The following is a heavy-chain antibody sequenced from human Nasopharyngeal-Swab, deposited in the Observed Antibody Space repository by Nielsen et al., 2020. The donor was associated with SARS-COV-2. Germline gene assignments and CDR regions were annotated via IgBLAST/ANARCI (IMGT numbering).Heavy chain of an antibody. CDR2: ISGDGGST. Sequence: GESLKISCASSGFTFDDYAMLWVRQAPGTGLEWVSLISGDGGSTYYADSVKGRFTISRDNSKNSLYLQMNSLRTEDTALYYCAKDMKALGYDFWSGPLDYWGQGTLVTVSS. D-gene: IGHD3-3*01. CDR1: GFTFDDYA. V-gene: IGHV3-43*02. CDR3: AKDMKALGYDFWSGPLDY. J-gene: IGHJ4*02.